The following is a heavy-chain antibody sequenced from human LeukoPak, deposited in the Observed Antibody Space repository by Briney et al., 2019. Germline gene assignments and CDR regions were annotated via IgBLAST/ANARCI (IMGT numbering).Heavy chain of an antibody. D-gene: IGHD6-19*01. CDR3: AKVAAYSSGWYPAFDI. V-gene: IGHV3-23*01. CDR2: ISGSGGST. Sequence: GGSLRLSCAASGFTFSSYAMSWVRQAPGKGLEWVSAISGSGGSTYYADSVKGRFTISRDNSKNTLYLQMNSLRAEDTAVYYCAKVAAYSSGWYPAFDIWGQGTMVTVSS. CDR1: GFTFSSYA. J-gene: IGHJ3*02.